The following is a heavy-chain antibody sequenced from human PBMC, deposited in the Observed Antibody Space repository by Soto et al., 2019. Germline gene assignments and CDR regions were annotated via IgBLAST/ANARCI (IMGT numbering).Heavy chain of an antibody. V-gene: IGHV3-7*01. Sequence: EVRLVESGGGLVQPGGSLTLSCAASGFTFSSYWMTWVRQAPGKGREWVANINQDGSEKYYMDSMKGRFTISRDNAKNSLLLQLNSRIAEDTAVYYCAGDRGRPDLRDTHYYDSSDLDYGMDVWGQGTTVTVSS. CDR1: GFTFSSYW. D-gene: IGHD3-22*01. J-gene: IGHJ6*02. CDR2: INQDGSEK. CDR3: AGDRGRPDLRDTHYYDSSDLDYGMDV.